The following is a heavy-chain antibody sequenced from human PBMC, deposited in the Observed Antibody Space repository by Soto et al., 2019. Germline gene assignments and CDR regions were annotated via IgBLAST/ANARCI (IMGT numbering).Heavy chain of an antibody. CDR3: AKLSVQADTGGGLDT. CDR1: GFTFSSYG. V-gene: IGHV3-30*18. CDR2: ISYDGSNK. D-gene: IGHD2-2*01. Sequence: SLRLSCAASGFTFSSYGMHWVRQAPGKGLEWVAVISYDGSNKYYADSVKGRFTISRDNSKNTLYLQMNSLRAEDTAVYYCAKLSVQADTGGGLDTWGQGTLVTVSS. J-gene: IGHJ5*02.